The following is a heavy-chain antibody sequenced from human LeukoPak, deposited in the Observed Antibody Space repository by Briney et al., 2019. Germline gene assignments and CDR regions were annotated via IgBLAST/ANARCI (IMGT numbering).Heavy chain of an antibody. CDR1: EFTLSTYC. CDR2: ICPDVRRK. D-gene: IGHD6-19*01. J-gene: IGHJ2*01. CDR3: VRDAGSDTRDWYFDL. V-gene: IGHV3-74*01. Sequence: GGSPRLSCAASEFTLSTYCMHWVRQAPGKGLVWVSRICPDVRRKGYADSVEGRFTISRDSAKSTLYLYMNSLRAEDSARYYCVRDAGSDTRDWYFDLWGRGTLVAVSS.